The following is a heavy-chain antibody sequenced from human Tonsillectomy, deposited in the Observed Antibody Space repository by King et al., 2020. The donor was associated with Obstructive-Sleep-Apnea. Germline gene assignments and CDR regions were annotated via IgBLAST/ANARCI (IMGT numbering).Heavy chain of an antibody. J-gene: IGHJ4*02. CDR2: IGTYTCDT. CDR3: ARKASGWYRGDFDF. V-gene: IGHV1-18*01. CDR1: GYPFSTYG. Sequence: QLVQSGGEVKKPGASVRVSCRASGYPFSTYGFSWVRQAPGQGREWMGYIGTYTCDTKYAEKVQGRVIMTADTSTGTAYMEMMSLTSGDTAVYFCARKASGWYRGDFDFWGQGTLVTVSA. D-gene: IGHD6-19*01.